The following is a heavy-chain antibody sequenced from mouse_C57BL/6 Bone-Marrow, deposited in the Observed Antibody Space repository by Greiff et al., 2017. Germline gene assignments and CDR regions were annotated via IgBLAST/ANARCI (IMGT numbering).Heavy chain of an antibody. CDR2: IRSKSNNYAT. CDR1: GFSFNTYA. CDR3: VYYDYDVEAMDY. Sequence: EVKLVESGGGLVQPKGSLKLSCAASGFSFNTYAMNWVRQAPGKGLEWVARIRSKSNNYATYYADSVKDRFTISRDDSESMLYLQMNNLKTEDTAMYYCVYYDYDVEAMDYWGQGTSGTGSS. J-gene: IGHJ4*01. D-gene: IGHD2-4*01. V-gene: IGHV10-1*01.